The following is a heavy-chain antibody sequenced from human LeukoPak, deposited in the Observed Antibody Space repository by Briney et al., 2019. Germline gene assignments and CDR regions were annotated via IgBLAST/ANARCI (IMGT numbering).Heavy chain of an antibody. J-gene: IGHJ3*01. CDR2: IYYSGST. CDR1: GGSISSSTYY. D-gene: IGHD4-17*01. CDR3: ARTYGDYEDAFDV. Sequence: SETLSLTCTVSGGSISSSTYYWGWIRQPPGKGLEWIGSIYYSGSTYNNPSLKSRVTIFVDTSKNQFSLKLSSVTATDTAVYYCARTYGDYEDAFDVWGQGTMVTVSS. V-gene: IGHV4-39*01.